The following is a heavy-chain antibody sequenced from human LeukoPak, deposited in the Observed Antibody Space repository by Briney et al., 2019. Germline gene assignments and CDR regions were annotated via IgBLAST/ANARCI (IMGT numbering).Heavy chain of an antibody. Sequence: PGGSLRLSCAASGFTFSLYALNWVRQAPGKGLEWVAYINSGADDIHYAASVRGRFTISRDDATNTLYLQLRSLRAEDTAVYYCARDTIQPGLIDDWGQGTLVTVSS. D-gene: IGHD2-2*01. CDR2: INSGADDI. V-gene: IGHV3-21*05. CDR1: GFTFSLYA. J-gene: IGHJ4*02. CDR3: ARDTIQPGLIDD.